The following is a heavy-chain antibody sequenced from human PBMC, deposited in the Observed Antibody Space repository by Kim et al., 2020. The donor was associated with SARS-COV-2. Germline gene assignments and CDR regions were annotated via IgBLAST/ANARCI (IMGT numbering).Heavy chain of an antibody. D-gene: IGHD3-10*02. CDR2: ISSDGRYT. CDR3: ARGMFSSGLDV. J-gene: IGHJ6*02. CDR1: GFSVSNYW. Sequence: GGSLRLSCAASGFSVSNYWINWVRHAPGKGLVWVSRISSDGRYTHYADSVKGRFTLSRDNAENTLFLQMNSLRAEDTAVYYCARGMFSSGLDVWGQGTTVTVSS. V-gene: IGHV3-74*01.